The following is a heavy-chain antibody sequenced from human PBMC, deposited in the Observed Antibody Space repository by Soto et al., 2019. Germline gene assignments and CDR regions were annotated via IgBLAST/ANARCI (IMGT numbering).Heavy chain of an antibody. Sequence: GSLRLSCAASGFTFSSYAMSWVRQAPGKGLEWVSAISGSGGSTYYADSVKGRFTISRDNSKNTLYLQMNSLRAEDTAVYYCAKTRLIVVVPAATLDYWGQGTLVTVSS. D-gene: IGHD2-2*01. V-gene: IGHV3-23*01. CDR2: ISGSGGST. CDR3: AKTRLIVVVPAATLDY. J-gene: IGHJ4*02. CDR1: GFTFSSYA.